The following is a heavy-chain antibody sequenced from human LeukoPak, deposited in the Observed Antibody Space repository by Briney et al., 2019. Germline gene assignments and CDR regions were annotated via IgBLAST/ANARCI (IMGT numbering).Heavy chain of an antibody. CDR3: AREGYDILTGYSRPFDY. Sequence: ASVKVSCKASGYTFTSYGISWVRQAPGQGLEWMGWISAYNVNTNYAQKLQGRVTMTTDTSTSTAYMELRSLRSDDTAVYYCAREGYDILTGYSRPFDYWGQGTLVTVSS. D-gene: IGHD3-9*01. CDR2: ISAYNVNT. V-gene: IGHV1-18*01. J-gene: IGHJ4*02. CDR1: GYTFTSYG.